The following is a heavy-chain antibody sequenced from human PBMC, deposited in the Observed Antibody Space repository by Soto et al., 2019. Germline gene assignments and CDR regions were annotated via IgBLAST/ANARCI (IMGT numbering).Heavy chain of an antibody. Sequence: QLQLQESGSGLVKPSQTLSLTCAVSGGSMSSGGYSWTWIRQPPGKGLEWIGYTYHSGTTYYSPSLKSRVTISVDRSKNQFSLKLTSVTAADTAVYYCARAHYGDYGYGMDVWGQGTPVTVSS. CDR2: TYHSGTT. J-gene: IGHJ6*02. CDR1: GGSMSSGGYS. V-gene: IGHV4-30-2*01. D-gene: IGHD4-17*01. CDR3: ARAHYGDYGYGMDV.